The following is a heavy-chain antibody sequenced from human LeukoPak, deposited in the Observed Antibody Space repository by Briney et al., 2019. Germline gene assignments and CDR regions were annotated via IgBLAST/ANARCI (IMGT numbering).Heavy chain of an antibody. D-gene: IGHD3-22*01. CDR3: ARNYYDSSGYQEATFNY. CDR1: GFTFSNYG. J-gene: IGHJ4*02. CDR2: IWYDGNYK. Sequence: PGTSLRLSCAASGFTFSNYGMHWVRQAPGKGLEWVAGIWYDGNYKYYADSVKGRFTISRDNSKSTLFLQMDSLRAEDTAVYYCARNYYDSSGYQEATFNYWGQGTLVTVSS. V-gene: IGHV3-33*01.